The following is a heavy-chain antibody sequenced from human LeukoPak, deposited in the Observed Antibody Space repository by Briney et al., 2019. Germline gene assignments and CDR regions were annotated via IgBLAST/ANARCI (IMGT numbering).Heavy chain of an antibody. CDR2: ISSSSSYI. Sequence: KAGGSLRLSCAASGFTFSNSAMSWVRQAPGKGLEWVSSISSSSSYIYYADSVKGRFTISRDNAKNSLYLQMNSLRAEDTAVYYCARDPVSYCNSTSCYYYYYYMDVWGKGTTVTVSS. J-gene: IGHJ6*03. D-gene: IGHD2-2*01. CDR3: ARDPVSYCNSTSCYYYYYYMDV. V-gene: IGHV3-21*01. CDR1: GFTFSNSA.